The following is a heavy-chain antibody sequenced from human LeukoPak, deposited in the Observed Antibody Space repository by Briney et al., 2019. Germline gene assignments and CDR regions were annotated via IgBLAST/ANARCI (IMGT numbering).Heavy chain of an antibody. Sequence: SSETLSLTCTVSGGSIKSDYWSWIRQPPGKGLEWIGYINYSGDTNSNPSLKSQVTISVDTSKNQFSLNLSPVTAADTAVYFCARHRPGERRFDPWGQGALVTVSS. V-gene: IGHV4-59*08. J-gene: IGHJ5*02. CDR1: GGSIKSDY. CDR2: INYSGDT. D-gene: IGHD3-16*01. CDR3: ARHRPGERRFDP.